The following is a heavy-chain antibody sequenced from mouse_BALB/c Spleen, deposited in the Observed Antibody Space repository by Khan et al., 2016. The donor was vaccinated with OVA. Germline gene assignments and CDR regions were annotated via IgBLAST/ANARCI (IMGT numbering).Heavy chain of an antibody. CDR2: IWSDGST. D-gene: IGHD2-3*01. J-gene: IGHJ4*01. Sequence: QVQLKESGPGLVAPSQSLSITCTVSGFSITSYGVHWVRQPPGKGLEWLVVIWSDGSTNYNSVLKSRLSISKDNSKSQVFLKMNSLQTDDTAIYYCARWFDGYSSLYAMDYWGQGTSVTVSS. CDR1: GFSITSYG. CDR3: ARWFDGYSSLYAMDY. V-gene: IGHV2-6*02.